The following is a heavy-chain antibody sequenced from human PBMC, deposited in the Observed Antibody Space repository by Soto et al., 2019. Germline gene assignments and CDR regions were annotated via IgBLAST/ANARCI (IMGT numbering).Heavy chain of an antibody. V-gene: IGHV3-30-3*01. Sequence: QPGGSLRLSCAASGFTFSSYAMHWVRQAPGKGLEWVAVISYDGSNKYYADSVKGRFTISRDNSKNTLYLQMNSLRAEDTAVYYCARDRGEQAAGRIDYWGQGTLVTVSS. CDR2: ISYDGSNK. D-gene: IGHD3-16*01. J-gene: IGHJ4*02. CDR3: ARDRGEQAAGRIDY. CDR1: GFTFSSYA.